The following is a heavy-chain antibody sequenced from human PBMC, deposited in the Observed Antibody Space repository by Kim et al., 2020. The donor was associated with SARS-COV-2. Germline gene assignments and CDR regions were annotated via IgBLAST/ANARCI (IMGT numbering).Heavy chain of an antibody. CDR2: INHSGST. Sequence: SETLSLTCAVYGGSFSGYYWSWIRQPPGKGLEWIGEINHSGSTNYNPSLKSRVTISVDTSKNQFSLKLSSVTAADTAVYYCASHVDTAMVGHENYFDYWGQGTLVTVSS. J-gene: IGHJ4*02. CDR1: GGSFSGYY. CDR3: ASHVDTAMVGHENYFDY. D-gene: IGHD5-18*01. V-gene: IGHV4-34*01.